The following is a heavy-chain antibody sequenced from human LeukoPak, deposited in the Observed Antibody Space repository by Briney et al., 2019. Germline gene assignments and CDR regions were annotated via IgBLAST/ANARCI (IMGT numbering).Heavy chain of an antibody. CDR3: VKDSYYYDSSGYYYVKDH. Sequence: GGSLRLSCAATGFTFNSYAMNWVRQAPGKGLEWVSGISGSGGTTYYADSVQGRFTIFRDNSKNTLFLQMNSLRADDTAIYYCVKDSYYYDSSGYYYVKDHWGQGTLVTVSS. J-gene: IGHJ4*02. CDR2: ISGSGGTT. D-gene: IGHD3-22*01. V-gene: IGHV3-23*01. CDR1: GFTFNSYA.